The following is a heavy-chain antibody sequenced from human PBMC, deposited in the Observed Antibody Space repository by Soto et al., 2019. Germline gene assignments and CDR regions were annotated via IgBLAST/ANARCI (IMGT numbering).Heavy chain of an antibody. V-gene: IGHV4-59*01. J-gene: IGHJ6*02. CDR3: ARDYGDFDYYYGMDV. Sequence: QVQLQESGPGLVKPSETLSLTCTVSGGSISSYYWSWIRQPPGKGLEWIGYIYYSGSTNYNPSLKSRVTISVDTSKNQFSLKLSSVTAADTAVYCCARDYGDFDYYYGMDVWGQGTTVTVSS. D-gene: IGHD4-17*01. CDR2: IYYSGST. CDR1: GGSISSYY.